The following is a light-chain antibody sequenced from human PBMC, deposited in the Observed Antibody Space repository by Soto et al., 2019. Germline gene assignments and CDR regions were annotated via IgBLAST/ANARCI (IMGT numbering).Light chain of an antibody. Sequence: EVVITKCPAPLSLSPGERAPLSPXYSQSVSSNLACYQQKPGQAPRLXXSGASTGATGIPARFSGSGSGTELTLTISSLQSQDFAVYYCQQYNNWPPVTFGQGTKVDIK. J-gene: IGKJ1*01. CDR3: QQYNNWPPVT. CDR2: GAS. CDR1: QSVSSN. V-gene: IGKV3-15*01.